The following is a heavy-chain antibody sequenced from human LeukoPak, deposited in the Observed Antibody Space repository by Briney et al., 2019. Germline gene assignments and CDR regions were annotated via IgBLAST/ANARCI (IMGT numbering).Heavy chain of an antibody. J-gene: IGHJ4*02. V-gene: IGHV4-59*08. CDR3: ASNYYGSGSLDY. D-gene: IGHD3-10*01. CDR2: IYYSGST. Sequence: SETLSLTCTVSGGSISSYYWSWIRQPPGKGLEWIGYIYYSGSTNYNPSLKSRVTISVDTSKNQFSLKLSSVTAADTAVYYCASNYYGSGSLDYWGKGNMVTVSS. CDR1: GGSISSYY.